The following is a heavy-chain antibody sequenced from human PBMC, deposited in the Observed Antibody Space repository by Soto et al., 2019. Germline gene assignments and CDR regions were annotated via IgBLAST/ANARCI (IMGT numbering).Heavy chain of an antibody. CDR1: GGTFSSYA. Sequence: SVKVSCKASGGTFSSYAISWVRQAPGQGLEWMGGIIPIFGTANYAQKFQGRVTITADESTSTAYMELSSLRSEDTAVYYCAREHDSSGYYSYYFDYWGQGTLVTVSS. D-gene: IGHD3-22*01. V-gene: IGHV1-69*13. CDR3: AREHDSSGYYSYYFDY. J-gene: IGHJ4*02. CDR2: IIPIFGTA.